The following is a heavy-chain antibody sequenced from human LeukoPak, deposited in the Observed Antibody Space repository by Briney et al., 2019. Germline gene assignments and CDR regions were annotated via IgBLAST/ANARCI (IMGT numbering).Heavy chain of an antibody. V-gene: IGHV4-34*01. CDR2: INHSGST. Sequence: SETLSLTCAVYGGSFSGYYWSWIRQPPGKGLEWIGEINHSGSTNYNPSLKSRVTISVDTSKNQFSLKLSSVTAADTAVYYCARGGGGYNSWGQGTLVTVSS. D-gene: IGHD5-24*01. J-gene: IGHJ5*02. CDR1: GGSFSGYY. CDR3: ARGGGGYNS.